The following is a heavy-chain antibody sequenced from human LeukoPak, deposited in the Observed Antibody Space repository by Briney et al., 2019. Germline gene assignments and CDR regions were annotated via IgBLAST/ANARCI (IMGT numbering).Heavy chain of an antibody. CDR3: ARVEAVAGIPRVYYYYGMDV. Sequence: SETLSLTCTVSGGSISSYYWSWIRQPPGKGLEWIGYIYYSGSTNYNPSLKSRVTISVDTSKNQFSLKLSSVTAADTAVYYCARVEAVAGIPRVYYYYGMDVWGQGTTVTVSS. CDR2: IYYSGST. CDR1: GGSISSYY. D-gene: IGHD6-19*01. V-gene: IGHV4-59*01. J-gene: IGHJ6*02.